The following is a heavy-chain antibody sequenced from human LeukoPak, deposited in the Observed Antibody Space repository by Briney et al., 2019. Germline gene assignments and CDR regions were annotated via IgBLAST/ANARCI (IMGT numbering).Heavy chain of an antibody. Sequence: GGSLRLSCAASGFTFSSYDMHWVRQATGKGLEWVSAIGTAGDTYYPGSVKGRFTISRENAKNSLYLQMNSLRAGDTAVYYCARGYYGSGSYLQPFDYWGQGTLVTVSS. V-gene: IGHV3-13*01. J-gene: IGHJ4*02. D-gene: IGHD3-10*01. CDR2: IGTAGDT. CDR1: GFTFSSYD. CDR3: ARGYYGSGSYLQPFDY.